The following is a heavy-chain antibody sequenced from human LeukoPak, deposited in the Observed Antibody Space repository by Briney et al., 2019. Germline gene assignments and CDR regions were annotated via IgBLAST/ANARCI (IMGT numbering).Heavy chain of an antibody. V-gene: IGHV4-30-2*01. D-gene: IGHD3-3*01. CDR3: ARLNIRGYYLMDV. J-gene: IGHJ6*02. Sequence: SETLSLTCTVSGGSISSGGYYWSWIRQPPGKGLEWIGYIYHSGSTYYNPSLKSRVTISVDRSKNQFSLKLSSVTVADTAVYYCARLNIRGYYLMDVWGQGTTVTVSS. CDR1: GGSISSGGYY. CDR2: IYHSGST.